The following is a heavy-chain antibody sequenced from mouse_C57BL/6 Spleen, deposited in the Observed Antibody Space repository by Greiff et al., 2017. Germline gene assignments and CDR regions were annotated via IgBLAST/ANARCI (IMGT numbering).Heavy chain of an antibody. CDR2: IDPANGNT. CDR1: GFNIKNTY. CDR3: ARGTTVVSNYFDY. J-gene: IGHJ2*01. Sequence: EVQGVESVAELVRPGASVKLSCTASGFNIKNTYMHWVKQRPEQGLEWIGRIDPANGNTKYAPKFQGKATITADTSSNTAYLQLSSLTSEDTAIYYCARGTTVVSNYFDYWGQGTTLTVSS. V-gene: IGHV14-3*01. D-gene: IGHD1-1*01.